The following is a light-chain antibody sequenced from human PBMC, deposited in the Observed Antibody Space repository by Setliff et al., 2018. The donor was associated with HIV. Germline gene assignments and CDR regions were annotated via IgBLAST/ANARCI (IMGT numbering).Light chain of an antibody. V-gene: IGLV1-44*01. Sequence: QSALTQPPSASGTPGQRVTISCSGSSSNIGSNTVNWYQQLPGTAPKLLMYSSNERPSGVPDRFSGSKSGTSASLAISGLQSEDEADYYCAAWDDRLTGYGVGTVTKV. CDR2: SSN. CDR3: AAWDDRLTGYG. CDR1: SSNIGSNT. J-gene: IGLJ1*01.